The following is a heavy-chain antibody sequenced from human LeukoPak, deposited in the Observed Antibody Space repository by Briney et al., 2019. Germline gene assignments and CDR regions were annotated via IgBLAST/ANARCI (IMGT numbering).Heavy chain of an antibody. J-gene: IGHJ4*02. D-gene: IGHD6-13*01. V-gene: IGHV3-23*01. CDR1: GFTFDNYA. Sequence: PGGSLRLSCEASGFTFDNYAISWVRQAPGKGLEWVSAITGSGTATFYAASVEAHFTISRDNSKNTVYLQMNSLRVEDTAIYYCAKDSSSSWTLDYWGQGTLVTVPS. CDR2: ITGSGTAT. CDR3: AKDSSSSWTLDY.